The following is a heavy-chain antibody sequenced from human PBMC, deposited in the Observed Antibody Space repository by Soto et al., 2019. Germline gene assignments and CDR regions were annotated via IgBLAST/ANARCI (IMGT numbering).Heavy chain of an antibody. Sequence: ASVKVSCKASGYTFTDYTMHWVRQAPGQRLEWMGWINAVNGNTKYSQKFQGRVTITRDTSASTAYMELSSLRSEDTAVYYCARALGYCSSTSCYDYYYYYMDVWGKGTTVTVSS. CDR3: ARALGYCSSTSCYDYYYYYMDV. D-gene: IGHD2-2*01. V-gene: IGHV1-3*01. J-gene: IGHJ6*03. CDR2: INAVNGNT. CDR1: GYTFTDYT.